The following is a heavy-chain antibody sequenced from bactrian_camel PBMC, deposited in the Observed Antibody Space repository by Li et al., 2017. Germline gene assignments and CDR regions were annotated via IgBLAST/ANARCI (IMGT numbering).Heavy chain of an antibody. V-gene: IGHV3S53*01. Sequence: HVQLVESGGGSVQPGGSLTLSCAASGYRFSWLSMGWFRQAPGKEHEAVALIEGDGRTKYADSVKGRFSLSQDAAERTLYLQMDSLNREDTAIYTCTAAYGNGCQFNRWGQGTQVTVS. CDR2: IEGDGRT. CDR1: GYRFSWLS. J-gene: IGHJ4*01. D-gene: IGHD6*01. CDR3: TAAYGNGCQFNR.